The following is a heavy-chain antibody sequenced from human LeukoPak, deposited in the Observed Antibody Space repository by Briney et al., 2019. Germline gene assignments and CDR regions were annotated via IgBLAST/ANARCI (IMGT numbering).Heavy chain of an antibody. V-gene: IGHV3-30*02. Sequence: GGSLRLSCAASGSTFSSYGMHWVRQAPGKGLEWVAFIRYDGNNKYYADSVKGRFTVSRDNSKDTLYVQMNSLRAEDTAVYYCAKAMEIRGIFDYYYYMDVWGKGTTVTVSS. CDR1: GSTFSSYG. CDR2: IRYDGNNK. CDR3: AKAMEIRGIFDYYYYMDV. J-gene: IGHJ6*03. D-gene: IGHD3-3*01.